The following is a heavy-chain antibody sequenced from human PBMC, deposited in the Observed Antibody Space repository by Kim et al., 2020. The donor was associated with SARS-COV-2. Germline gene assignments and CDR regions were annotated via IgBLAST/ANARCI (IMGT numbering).Heavy chain of an antibody. J-gene: IGHJ4*01. CDR2: ISSNSGHT. CDR3: APYYDSNSYRGQWD. Sequence: ASVKVSCKASGYSFSNYGLVWARQAPGQGLEWMEWISSNSGHTKYAQNVQGRVTLTTDTSTNTGYMELSSLRSDDTAVYYCAPYYDSNSYRGQWDWGQGTPVTVSS. D-gene: IGHD3-22*01. CDR1: GYSFSNYG. V-gene: IGHV1-18*01.